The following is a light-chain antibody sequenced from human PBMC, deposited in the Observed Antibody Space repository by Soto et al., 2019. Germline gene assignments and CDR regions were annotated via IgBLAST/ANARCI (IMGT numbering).Light chain of an antibody. J-gene: IGKJ1*01. CDR3: QQYGSSRWT. Sequence: EIVLTQSPGTLSLSPGERATLSCRASQSVSSCYLAWYQKQPGQAPRLLIYGATSRATGIPDRFSGSGSGTYFTLTISILEPEDFAVYYCQQYGSSRWTFGQGTKVEIK. V-gene: IGKV3-20*01. CDR1: QSVSSCY. CDR2: GAT.